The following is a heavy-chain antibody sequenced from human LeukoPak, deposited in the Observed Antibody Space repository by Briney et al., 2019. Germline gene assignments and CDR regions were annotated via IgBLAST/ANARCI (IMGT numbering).Heavy chain of an antibody. CDR3: ARDVRMAIPSGGY. CDR1: GYTFTSYY. V-gene: IGHV1-2*02. Sequence: VASVKVSCKASGYTFTSYYMHWVRQAPGQGLEWMGWINPNSGGTHCAQKFQDRVTMTRDTSITTAYMELSRLRSDDTAVYYYARDVRMAIPSGGYWGQGTLVTVSS. J-gene: IGHJ4*02. D-gene: IGHD2-2*02. CDR2: INPNSGGT.